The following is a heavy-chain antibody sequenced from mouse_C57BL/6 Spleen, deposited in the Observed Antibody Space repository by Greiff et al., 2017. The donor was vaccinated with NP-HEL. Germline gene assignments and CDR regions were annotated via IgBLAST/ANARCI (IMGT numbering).Heavy chain of an antibody. CDR3: ARGLLRYWFAY. J-gene: IGHJ3*01. V-gene: IGHV1-69*01. Sequence: QVQLQQSGAELVMPGASVKLSCKASGYTFTSYWMHWVKQRPGQGLEWIGEIDPSDSYTNYNQKFKGKSTLTVDKSSSTAYMQLSSLTSEDSAVYYCARGLLRYWFAYWGQGTLVTVSA. D-gene: IGHD1-1*01. CDR1: GYTFTSYW. CDR2: IDPSDSYT.